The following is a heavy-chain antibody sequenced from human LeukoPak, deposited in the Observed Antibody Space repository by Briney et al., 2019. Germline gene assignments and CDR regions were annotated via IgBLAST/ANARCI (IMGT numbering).Heavy chain of an antibody. D-gene: IGHD2-2*01. CDR2: IYHSGST. CDR1: GGSISSSNW. CDR3: ARDGAYPYFSGTSFYENWFDP. J-gene: IGHJ5*02. Sequence: SETLSLTCAVSGGSISSSNWWRWVRQPPGKGLEWIGEIYHSGSTNYNPSLKSRVTISVDKSKNQFSLKLSSVTAADTAVYYCARDGAYPYFSGTSFYENWFDPWGQGGLVTVSS. V-gene: IGHV4-4*02.